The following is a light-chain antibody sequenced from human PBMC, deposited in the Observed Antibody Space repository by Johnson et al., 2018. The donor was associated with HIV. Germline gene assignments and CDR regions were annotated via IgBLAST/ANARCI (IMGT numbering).Light chain of an antibody. CDR3: GTWDSSLSTYV. J-gene: IGLJ1*01. Sequence: FLLTQPPSVSAAPGQKVTISCSGSSSNIGNNYISWYQQLPGTAPKLLIYENNKRPSGIPDRFSASKSGTSATLGITGLQTGDEADYYCGTWDSSLSTYVFGTGTKVTVL. CDR2: ENN. CDR1: SSNIGNNY. V-gene: IGLV1-51*02.